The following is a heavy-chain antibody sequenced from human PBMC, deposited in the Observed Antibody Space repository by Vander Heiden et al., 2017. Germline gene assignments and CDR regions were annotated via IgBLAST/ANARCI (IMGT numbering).Heavy chain of an antibody. CDR1: GFTFDDYT. V-gene: IGHV3-43*01. CDR2: ISWDGGST. J-gene: IGHJ4*02. D-gene: IGHD3-22*01. CDR3: AAGYDSSGYLY. Sequence: EVQLVESGGVVVQPGGSLRLSCAASGFTFDDYTMHWVRQAPGKGLEWVSLISWDGGSTYYADSVKGRFTISRDNSKNSLYLQMNSLRTEDTALYYCAAGYDSSGYLYWGQGTLVTVSS.